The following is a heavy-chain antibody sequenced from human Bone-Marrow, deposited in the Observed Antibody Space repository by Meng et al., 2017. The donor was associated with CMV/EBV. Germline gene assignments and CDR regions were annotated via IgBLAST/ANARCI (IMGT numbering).Heavy chain of an antibody. Sequence: QRRRQGSGPGPVKPPETLSLTCTVSVGSISSSSYYWGWIRQPPGKGLEWIGSIYYSGSTYYNPSLKSRVTISVDTSKNQFSLKLSSVTAADTAVYYCATLSGYSYVDYWGQGTLVTVSS. D-gene: IGHD5-18*01. J-gene: IGHJ4*02. CDR3: ATLSGYSYVDY. V-gene: IGHV4-39*07. CDR1: VGSISSSSYY. CDR2: IYYSGST.